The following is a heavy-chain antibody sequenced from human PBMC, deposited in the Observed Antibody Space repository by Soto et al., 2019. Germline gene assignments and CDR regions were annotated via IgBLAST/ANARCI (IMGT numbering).Heavy chain of an antibody. CDR2: INHDGSS. J-gene: IGHJ6*02. Sequence: SETLSLTCAVYGGSFSCSHWSWIRQPLGKGLEWIGEINHDGSSNYNPSLKSRVTTSVDMSKNHLSLKLQSVTAADSAVYYCARAQSFYGSGSFAPWGMDVWGQGTTVTVSS. V-gene: IGHV4-34*01. CDR1: GGSFSCSH. CDR3: ARAQSFYGSGSFAPWGMDV. D-gene: IGHD3-10*01.